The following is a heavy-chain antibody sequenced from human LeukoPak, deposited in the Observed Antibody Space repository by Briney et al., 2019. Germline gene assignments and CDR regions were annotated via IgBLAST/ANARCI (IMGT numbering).Heavy chain of an antibody. CDR2: IYHSGST. V-gene: IGHV4-30-2*01. J-gene: IGHJ6*02. Sequence: SETLSLTCAVSGGSFSSGGYSWSWIRQPPGKGLEWIGYIYHSGSTYYNPSLKSRVTISVDRSKNQFSLKLSSVTAADTAVYYCASQSSPGTMDVWGQGTTVTVSS. CDR3: ASQSSPGTMDV. CDR1: GGSFSSGGYS. D-gene: IGHD2-2*01.